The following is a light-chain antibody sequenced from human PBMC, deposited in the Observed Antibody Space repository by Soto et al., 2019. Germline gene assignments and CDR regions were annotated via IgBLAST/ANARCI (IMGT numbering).Light chain of an antibody. CDR2: GSS. CDR3: QQYGSSPLT. Sequence: EIVLTQSPGTLSLSPGERATLSCRASESVSDNYLAWYQQRSGQAPMLVIYGSSSRASAVPDRFSGSGSGAYFTLTISRLEPEDFAVYYCQQYGSSPLTFGGGTKVEIK. J-gene: IGKJ4*01. V-gene: IGKV3-20*01. CDR1: ESVSDNY.